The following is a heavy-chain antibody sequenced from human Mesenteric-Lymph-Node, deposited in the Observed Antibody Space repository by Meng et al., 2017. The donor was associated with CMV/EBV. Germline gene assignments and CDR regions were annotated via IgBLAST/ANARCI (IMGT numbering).Heavy chain of an antibody. D-gene: IGHD1-1*01. CDR2: INAGKGNT. Sequence: ASGYTFTTYAMHWVRQAPGQRLEWMGRINAGKGNTKYSQKFQGRVTITRDTSASTAYMELSSLRYEDTAVYYCARSGAPTVDDWFFDLWGRGTLVT. CDR1: GYTFTTYA. CDR3: ARSGAPTVDDWFFDL. V-gene: IGHV1-3*01. J-gene: IGHJ2*01.